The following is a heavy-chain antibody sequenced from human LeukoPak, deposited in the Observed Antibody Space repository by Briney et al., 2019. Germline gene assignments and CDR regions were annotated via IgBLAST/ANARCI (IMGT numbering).Heavy chain of an antibody. J-gene: IGHJ4*02. CDR3: AKDSLPPNSGYDY. V-gene: IGHV3-23*01. D-gene: IGHD5-12*01. CDR2: ISGSGGST. CDR1: GFTFSSYA. Sequence: PGGSLRLSCAASGFTFSSYAMSWVRQAPGKGLEWVSAISGSGGSTYYADSVKGRFTTSRDNSKNTLYLQMNSLRAEDTAVYYCAKDSLPPNSGYDYWGQGTLVTVSS.